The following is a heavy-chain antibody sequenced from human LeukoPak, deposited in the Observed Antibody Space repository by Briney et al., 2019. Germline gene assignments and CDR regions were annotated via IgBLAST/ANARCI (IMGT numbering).Heavy chain of an antibody. CDR1: GFTFSDYY. CDR2: ISSSSSTI. Sequence: GGSLRLSCAASGFTFSDYYMSWIRQAPGKGLEWISYISSSSSTIYYADSVKGRFTISRDNAKNSLYLQMNSLRAEDTAVYYCARELHRDYYDTSGYFDYWGQGTLVTVSS. CDR3: ARELHRDYYDTSGYFDY. D-gene: IGHD3-22*01. J-gene: IGHJ4*02. V-gene: IGHV3-11*01.